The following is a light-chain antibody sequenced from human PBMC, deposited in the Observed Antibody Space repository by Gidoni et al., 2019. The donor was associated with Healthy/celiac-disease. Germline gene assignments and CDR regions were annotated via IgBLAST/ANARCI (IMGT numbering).Light chain of an antibody. J-gene: IGLJ2*01. CDR3: QSYDSSLSGSV. V-gene: IGLV1-40*01. CDR1: SSNIGPGYD. Sequence: QSVLTQPPSVSGPPGQRVTISCTGSSSNIGPGYDVHWHQQLPGTAPKLPIYGNSNRPSGVPDRFSGSKSGTSASLAITGFQAEDEADYYCQSYDSSLSGSVFGGGTKLTVL. CDR2: GNS.